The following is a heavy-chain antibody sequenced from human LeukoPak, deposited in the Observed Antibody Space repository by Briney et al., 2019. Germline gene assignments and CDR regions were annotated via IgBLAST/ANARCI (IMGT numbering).Heavy chain of an antibody. CDR3: ARVAVAGIGY. J-gene: IGHJ4*02. V-gene: IGHV4-34*01. CDR2: INHSGSS. D-gene: IGHD6-19*01. CDR1: GGSFSGYY. Sequence: SETLSLTCAVYGGSFSGYYWSWIRQPPGKGLEWFGVINHSGSSNYNPSLKSRVTISVDTSKSQFSLKLSSVTAADTAVYYCARVAVAGIGYWGQGTLVTVSS.